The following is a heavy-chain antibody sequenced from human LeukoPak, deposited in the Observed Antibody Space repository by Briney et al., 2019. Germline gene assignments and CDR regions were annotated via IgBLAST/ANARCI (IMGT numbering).Heavy chain of an antibody. CDR1: GFTFSDYY. CDR3: ARGDSYGSLYYFDY. Sequence: KSGGSLRLSCAASGFTFSDYYMSWIRQAPGKGLEWVSYISSSGSTIYYADSVKGRFTISRDNAKNSLYLQMNSLRAEDTAVYYCARGDSYGSLYYFDYWGREPWSPSPQ. D-gene: IGHD5-18*01. CDR2: ISSSGSTI. J-gene: IGHJ4*02. V-gene: IGHV3-11*01.